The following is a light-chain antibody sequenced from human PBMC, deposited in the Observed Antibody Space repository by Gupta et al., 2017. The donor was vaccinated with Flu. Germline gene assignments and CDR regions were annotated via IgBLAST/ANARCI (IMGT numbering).Light chain of an antibody. CDR1: QSLLLSDGKTY. V-gene: IGKV2D-29*01. Sequence: ISCKSTQSLLLSDGKTYLYWYLQKPGQPPQLLIYGVSNRFSGVPDRFSGSGSGTDFTLKISRVEAEDVGLYYCMQTRDAPWTFGQGTRVEIE. J-gene: IGKJ1*01. CDR3: MQTRDAPWT. CDR2: GVS.